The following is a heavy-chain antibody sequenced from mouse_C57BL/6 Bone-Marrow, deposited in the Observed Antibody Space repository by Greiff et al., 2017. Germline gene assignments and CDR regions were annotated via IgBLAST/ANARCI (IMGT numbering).Heavy chain of an antibody. CDR3: ARPVYSNYWYFGV. CDR2: IYPGRGST. CDR1: GYTFSSYW. D-gene: IGHD2-5*01. J-gene: IGHJ1*03. V-gene: IGHV1-55*01. Sequence: QVQLQQPGAELVKPGASVKMSCKASGYTFSSYWITWVKPRPGQGLEWIGDIYPGRGSTNYNEKFKSKATLTVDTSSSTAYMQLSSLTSEYSAVFYCARPVYSNYWYFGVWGTGTTVTGSS.